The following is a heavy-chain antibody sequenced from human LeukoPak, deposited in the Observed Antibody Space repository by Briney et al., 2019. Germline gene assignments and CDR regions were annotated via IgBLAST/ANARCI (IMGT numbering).Heavy chain of an antibody. Sequence: SETLSLTCAVYGGSFSGYYWSWIRQPPGKGLEWIGEINHSGSTNYNPSLKSRVTISVDTSKNQFSLKLSSVTAADTAVYYCARREPHGDYGGKIRYYYYIDVWGKGTTVTISS. V-gene: IGHV4-34*01. CDR2: INHSGST. J-gene: IGHJ6*03. CDR1: GGSFSGYY. D-gene: IGHD4-23*01. CDR3: ARREPHGDYGGKIRYYYYIDV.